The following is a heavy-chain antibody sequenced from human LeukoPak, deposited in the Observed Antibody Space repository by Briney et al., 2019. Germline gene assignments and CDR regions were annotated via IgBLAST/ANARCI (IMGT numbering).Heavy chain of an antibody. CDR2: RSWNSGSI. D-gene: IGHD6-19*01. J-gene: IGHJ4*02. CDR1: GFTFDDYA. V-gene: IGHV3-9*01. CDR3: ARGGLRYSSGWYYFDY. Sequence: PGGSLRLSCAASGFTFDDYAMHWVRQAPGKGLELVSGRSWNSGSIGYADSVKGRFTISRDHAKNSLYLQMSSLRAEDTALYYCARGGLRYSSGWYYFDYWGQGTLVSVSS.